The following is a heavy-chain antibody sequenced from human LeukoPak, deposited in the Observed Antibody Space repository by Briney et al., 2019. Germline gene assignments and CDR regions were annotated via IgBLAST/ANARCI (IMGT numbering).Heavy chain of an antibody. J-gene: IGHJ5*02. CDR2: IKSKSAGETT. CDR3: TTDRSSLVDRRFDL. CDR1: GFTFNNAW. V-gene: IGHV3-15*01. Sequence: PGGSLRLTCADSGFTFNNAWLSWVCQAPGKGLEWIGRIKSKSAGETTDYGAPVKGRFTISRDDSKNTVYLQMNRLNTEDTAEYYFTTDRSSLVDRRFDLWGQGTLVTVSS. D-gene: IGHD2-2*01.